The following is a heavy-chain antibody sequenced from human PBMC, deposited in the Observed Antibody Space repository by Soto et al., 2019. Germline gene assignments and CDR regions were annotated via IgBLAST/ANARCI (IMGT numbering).Heavy chain of an antibody. D-gene: IGHD6-13*01. J-gene: IGHJ4*02. V-gene: IGHV4-4*07. CDR3: AAGEASSRNLAPYYLDF. Sequence: SETLSLTCTVSGGSISSYYWSWTRQTAGKGLEWIGRIYPSGNTDYNPSLRSRVTISEDTSKNQFSLKLLSVTTADTAVYFCAAGEASSRNLAPYYLDFWGQGTLVTVSS. CDR2: IYPSGNT. CDR1: GGSISSYY.